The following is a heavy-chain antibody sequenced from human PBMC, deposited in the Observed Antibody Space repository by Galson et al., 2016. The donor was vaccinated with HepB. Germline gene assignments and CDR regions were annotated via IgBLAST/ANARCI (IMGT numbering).Heavy chain of an antibody. J-gene: IGHJ6*02. CDR3: AGSYGIRAGTTVYGMDV. D-gene: IGHD1-1*01. Sequence: SLRLSCAASGLTFGSYTMTWVRQAPGKGLEWVSAITSSGSLTYYADSVKGRFTISRDNAKKSLYLQMNSLRAEDTAVYYCAGSYGIRAGTTVYGMDVWGHGTTVTVSS. V-gene: IGHV3-21*01. CDR1: GLTFGSYT. CDR2: ITSSGSLT.